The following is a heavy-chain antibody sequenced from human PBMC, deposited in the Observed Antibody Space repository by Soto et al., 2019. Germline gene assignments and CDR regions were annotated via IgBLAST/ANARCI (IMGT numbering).Heavy chain of an antibody. D-gene: IGHD3-10*01. J-gene: IGHJ6*02. Sequence: QVQLVQSGAEVKKPGSSVKVSCKASGGTFSSCAISWVRQAPGQGLEWMGGIIPIFGTANYAQKFQGRVTITADESTSTAYMELSSLRSEDTAVYYCARGCKSYGSGSYSSGYYGMDVWGQGTTVTVSS. CDR1: GGTFSSCA. CDR3: ARGCKSYGSGSYSSGYYGMDV. V-gene: IGHV1-69*01. CDR2: IIPIFGTA.